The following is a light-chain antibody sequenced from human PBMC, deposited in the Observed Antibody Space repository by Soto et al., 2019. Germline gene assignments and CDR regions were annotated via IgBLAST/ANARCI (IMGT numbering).Light chain of an antibody. CDR1: QSVLYTPNSKDY. V-gene: IGKV4-1*01. CDR2: WAS. Sequence: DIVVTQFPDSLAVSLGERATINCKSSQSVLYTPNSKDYLAWYQQKPGQPPKLLIYWASTRESGVPDRFSGSGSVTDFTLTISSLQAEDVAVYYCQQYYSTPLTFGGGTKVEIK. J-gene: IGKJ4*01. CDR3: QQYYSTPLT.